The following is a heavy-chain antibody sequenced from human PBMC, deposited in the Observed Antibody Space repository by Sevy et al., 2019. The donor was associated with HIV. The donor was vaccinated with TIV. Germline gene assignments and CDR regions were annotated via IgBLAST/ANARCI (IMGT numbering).Heavy chain of an antibody. J-gene: IGHJ4*02. CDR2: IYPGDSHT. Sequence: GESLKISCQASGYTFTRYWIGWVRQLPGKGLGWMGIIYPGDSHTLYSPSFQGQVTISADKSITTAYLQWNSLTASDTAMFYCATLAANCNTTHCSSHGSFDNWGQGTLVTVSS. CDR3: ATLAANCNTTHCSSHGSFDN. D-gene: IGHD2-21*01. CDR1: GYTFTRYW. V-gene: IGHV5-51*01.